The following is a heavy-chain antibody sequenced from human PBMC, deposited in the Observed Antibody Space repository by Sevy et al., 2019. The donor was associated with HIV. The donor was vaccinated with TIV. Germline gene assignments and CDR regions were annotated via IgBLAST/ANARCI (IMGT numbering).Heavy chain of an antibody. Sequence: SETLSLTCTVSGGSIRSVNWWHWVRQPPGKGLEWIGEIYHSGSSNYNPSLTSRVTISVDNSNNQFSLKLSYVTAADTAVYYCERGGETPRGFDPWGQGTLVTVSS. V-gene: IGHV4-4*02. CDR2: IYHSGSS. D-gene: IGHD3-16*01. CDR3: ERGGETPRGFDP. CDR1: GGSIRSVNW. J-gene: IGHJ5*02.